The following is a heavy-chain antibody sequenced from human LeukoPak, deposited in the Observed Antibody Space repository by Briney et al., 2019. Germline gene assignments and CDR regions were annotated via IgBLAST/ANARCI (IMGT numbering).Heavy chain of an antibody. CDR1: GYTFTNYV. Sequence: ASVKVSCKASGYTFTNYVIDWMRQAPGQGLEWMGWISGYNGDTKYAQKLQGRVTMTTDTSTSTAYMELRSLRSDDTAVYYCATSGWDRYYFDYWGQGTLVTVSS. D-gene: IGHD6-19*01. J-gene: IGHJ4*02. CDR2: ISGYNGDT. CDR3: ATSGWDRYYFDY. V-gene: IGHV1-18*01.